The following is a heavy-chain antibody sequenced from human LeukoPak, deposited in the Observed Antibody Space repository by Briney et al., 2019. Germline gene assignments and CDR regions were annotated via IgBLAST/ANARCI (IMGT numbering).Heavy chain of an antibody. J-gene: IGHJ6*03. Sequence: PSETLSLTCTVSGGSISSYYWSWIRQPPGKGLEWIGYIYYSGSTNYIPSLKSRVTISVDTSKNQFSLKLSSVTAADTAVYYCARVYGSGSYSYYYYYMDVWGKGTTVTVSS. CDR3: ARVYGSGSYSYYYYYMDV. V-gene: IGHV4-59*01. CDR2: IYYSGST. D-gene: IGHD3-10*01. CDR1: GGSISSYY.